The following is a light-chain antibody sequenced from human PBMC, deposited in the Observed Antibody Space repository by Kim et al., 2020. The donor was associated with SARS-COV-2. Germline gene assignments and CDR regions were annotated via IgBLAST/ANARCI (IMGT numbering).Light chain of an antibody. CDR2: GAF. J-gene: IGKJ1*01. CDR3: QQYGTSFPWM. V-gene: IGKV3-20*01. CDR1: QSVRSRL. Sequence: TGERTTLSLRASQSVRSRLLAWYQQKPGQAPRLLIYGAFNRATGTPDRFSGSGSETDFTLTISRLEPEDFAVYYCQQYGTSFPWMFGQGTKVDIK.